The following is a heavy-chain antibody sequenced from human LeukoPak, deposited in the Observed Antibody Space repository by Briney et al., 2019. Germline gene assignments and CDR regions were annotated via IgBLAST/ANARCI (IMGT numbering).Heavy chain of an antibody. CDR3: ARGPGSYGDLDY. CDR2: IYHSGSS. Sequence: SETLSLTCTVSGGSISSYYWSWIRQPPGKGLEWIGYIYHSGSSNYNPSLKSRLTISVDTSKNQFSLKLSSVTAADTAVYYCARGPGSYGDLDYWGQGTLVTVSS. CDR1: GGSISSYY. V-gene: IGHV4-59*01. D-gene: IGHD1-26*01. J-gene: IGHJ4*02.